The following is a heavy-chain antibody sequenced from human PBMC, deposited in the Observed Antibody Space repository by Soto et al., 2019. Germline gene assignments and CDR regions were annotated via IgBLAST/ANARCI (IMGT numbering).Heavy chain of an antibody. Sequence: EVQLVESGGGLVKPGGSLRLSCAASGFTFSSYSMNWVRQAPGKGLEWVSSISSSSSYIYYADSVKGRCTISRDNAKNSLYLQMNSLRAEDTAVYYCAREGTSRVCSFDYWVQGTLVTVSS. CDR2: ISSSSSYI. J-gene: IGHJ4*02. V-gene: IGHV3-21*01. D-gene: IGHD1-1*01. CDR3: AREGTSRVCSFDY. CDR1: GFTFSSYS.